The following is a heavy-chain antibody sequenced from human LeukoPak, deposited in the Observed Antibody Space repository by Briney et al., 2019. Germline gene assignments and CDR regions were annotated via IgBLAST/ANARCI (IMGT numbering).Heavy chain of an antibody. CDR1: GFTFSSYE. CDR2: ISSSGSTI. D-gene: IGHD2-15*01. J-gene: IGHJ4*02. CDR3: ARDGSHGNFDY. V-gene: IGHV3-48*03. Sequence: PGGSLRLSCAASGFTFSSYEMNWVRQAPGKGLEWVSYISSSGSTIYYADSVKGRFTISRDNAKNTLYLQLNSLRAEDTAVYSCARDGSHGNFDYWGQGTLVTVSS.